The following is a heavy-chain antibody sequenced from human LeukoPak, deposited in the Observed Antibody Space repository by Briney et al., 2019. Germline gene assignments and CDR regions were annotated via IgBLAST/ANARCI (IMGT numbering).Heavy chain of an antibody. CDR1: GGSINSHY. CDR2: IYYTGKN. CDR3: VRRDTGWNYFDY. Sequence: SGTLSLTCAVSGGSINSHYWGWIRQPPGKGLQWIGDIYYTGKNNYNPSLKSRVTISLDTSKEHLSLNLTSVLAADTAIYYCVRRDTGWNYFDYWGQGILVTVSS. D-gene: IGHD6-19*01. V-gene: IGHV4-59*08. J-gene: IGHJ4*02.